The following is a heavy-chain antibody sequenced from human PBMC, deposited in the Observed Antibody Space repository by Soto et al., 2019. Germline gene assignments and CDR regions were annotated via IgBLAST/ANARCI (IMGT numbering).Heavy chain of an antibody. V-gene: IGHV4-61*01. J-gene: IGHJ5*02. CDR3: ARDWHP. Sequence: PSETLSLTCTVSGGSVSSGSYYWSWIRQPPGKGLEWIGYIYYSGSTNYNPSLKSRVTISVDTSKNQFSLKLSSVTAADTAVYYCARDWHPWGQGTLVTVSS. CDR2: IYYSGST. CDR1: GGSVSSGSYY.